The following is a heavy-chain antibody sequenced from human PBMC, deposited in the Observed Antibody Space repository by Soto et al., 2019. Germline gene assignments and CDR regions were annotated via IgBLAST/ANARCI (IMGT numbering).Heavy chain of an antibody. V-gene: IGHV3-64*02. CDR3: ARGRAAYYFDD. Sequence: PGGSLRLSCAASGFTFSSYPMHWVRQAPGKGLEHVSSTSGDGRIMYYLDSVKGRFTISRDNSKNTLYLQMGSLRTEDMAVYYCARGRAAYYFDDWGQGALVTVSS. CDR1: GFTFSSYP. D-gene: IGHD6-25*01. CDR2: TSGDGRIM. J-gene: IGHJ4*02.